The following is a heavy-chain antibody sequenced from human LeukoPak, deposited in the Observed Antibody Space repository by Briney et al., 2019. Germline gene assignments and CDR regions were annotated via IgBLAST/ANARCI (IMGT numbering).Heavy chain of an antibody. Sequence: GGSLRLSCAASGFTFSSYATHWVRQAPGKGLEWVAVISYDGSNKYYADSVKGRFTISRDNSKNTLYLQMNSLRAEDTAVYYCARDREAAGTGYFQHWGQGTLVTVSS. J-gene: IGHJ1*01. D-gene: IGHD6-13*01. CDR3: ARDREAAGTGYFQH. CDR2: ISYDGSNK. CDR1: GFTFSSYA. V-gene: IGHV3-30-3*01.